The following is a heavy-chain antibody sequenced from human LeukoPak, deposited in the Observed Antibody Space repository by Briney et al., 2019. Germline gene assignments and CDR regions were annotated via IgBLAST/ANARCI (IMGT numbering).Heavy chain of an antibody. CDR1: GYTFTGYY. V-gene: IGHV1-2*02. D-gene: IGHD1/OR15-1a*01. CDR3: ARSYFSTGTIDY. J-gene: IGHJ4*02. Sequence: GASVKVSCKASGYTFTGYYMHWVRQAPGQGLEWMGWINPNSGGTNYAQKFQGRVTMTRDTSISTAYMELSRLRSDDTNVYYCARSYFSTGTIDYWGQGTLVTVSS. CDR2: INPNSGGT.